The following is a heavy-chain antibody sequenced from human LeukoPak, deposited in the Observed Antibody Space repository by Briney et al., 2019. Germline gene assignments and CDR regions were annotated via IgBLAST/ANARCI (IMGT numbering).Heavy chain of an antibody. CDR3: ARPSGYSSSLDAFDI. V-gene: IGHV4-39*01. CDR1: GGSISSSSYY. Sequence: SETLSLTCTVSGGSISSSSYYWGWIRQPPGKGLERIGSIYYSGSTYYNPSLKSRVTISVDTSKNQFSLKLSSVTAADTAVYYCARPSGYSSSLDAFDIWGQGTMVTVSS. J-gene: IGHJ3*02. CDR2: IYYSGST. D-gene: IGHD6-13*01.